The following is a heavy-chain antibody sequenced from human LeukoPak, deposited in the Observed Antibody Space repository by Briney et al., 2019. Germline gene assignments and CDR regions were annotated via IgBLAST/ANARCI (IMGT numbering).Heavy chain of an antibody. J-gene: IGHJ4*02. V-gene: IGHV3-66*01. CDR1: GFTVSTNY. CDR2: IYAGGST. CDR3: AKGVKHIVVVTAQHYFDS. Sequence: TGGSLRLSCTTSGFTVSTNYITWVRQAPGKGLEWVSVIYAGGSTYHADSVKGRFTISRDNSKNTLYLQMNSLRAEDTSVYYCAKGVKHIVVVTAQHYFDSWGQGTLVTVSS. D-gene: IGHD2-21*02.